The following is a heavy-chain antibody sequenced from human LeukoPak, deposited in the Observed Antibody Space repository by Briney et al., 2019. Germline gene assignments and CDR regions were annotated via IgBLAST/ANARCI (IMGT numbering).Heavy chain of an antibody. V-gene: IGHV4-30-4*07. Sequence: PSETLSLTCAVSGGSISSGGYSWSWIRQPPGKGLEWIGYIYYSGSTYYNPSLKSRVTISVDTSKNQFSLKLSSVTAADTAVYYCARVVLSSGDYYKTIDYWGQGTLVTVSS. CDR1: GGSISSGGYS. CDR3: ARVVLSSGDYYKTIDY. D-gene: IGHD3-22*01. J-gene: IGHJ4*02. CDR2: IYYSGST.